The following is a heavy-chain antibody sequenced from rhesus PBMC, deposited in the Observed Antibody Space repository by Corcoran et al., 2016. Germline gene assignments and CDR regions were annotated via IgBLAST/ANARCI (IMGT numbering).Heavy chain of an antibody. CDR1: GFTFSSYG. CDR2: ISNGGGST. Sequence: EVQLVETGGGLVQPGGSLRLSCAASGFTFSSYGMSWVRQAPGKGLVWVSRISNGGGSTLYADSVKGRFTFSRENAKNTLYLQMNSLRIEDTAVYYCARERLGAFDFWGQGLRVTVSS. D-gene: IGHD3-3*01. J-gene: IGHJ3*01. V-gene: IGHV3-178*01. CDR3: ARERLGAFDF.